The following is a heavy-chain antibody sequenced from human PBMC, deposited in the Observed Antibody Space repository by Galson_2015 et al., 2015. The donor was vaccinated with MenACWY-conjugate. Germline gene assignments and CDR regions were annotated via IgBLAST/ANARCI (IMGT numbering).Heavy chain of an antibody. Sequence: SLRLSCAASGFTFNNYWMSWVRQAPRKGLEWVANIKKDGSQKNYVDSVKGRFTISRDNAKNSLYLQMNSLKAEDTAVYYCAREIALALWGQGTLVSVSS. V-gene: IGHV3-7*03. CDR2: IKKDGSQK. J-gene: IGHJ4*02. CDR1: GFTFNNYW. CDR3: AREIALAL. D-gene: IGHD3-3*02.